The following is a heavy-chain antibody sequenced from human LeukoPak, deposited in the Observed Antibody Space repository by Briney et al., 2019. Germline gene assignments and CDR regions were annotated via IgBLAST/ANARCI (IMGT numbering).Heavy chain of an antibody. CDR2: IRYDGSNK. CDR3: AISRDGYNLFYFDY. D-gene: IGHD5-24*01. CDR1: GFTFSSYG. J-gene: IGHJ4*02. Sequence: GGSLRLSCAASGFTFSSYGMHWVRQAPGKGLEWVAFIRYDGSNKYYADSVKGRFTISRDNSKNTLYLQMNSLGAEDTAVYYCAISRDGYNLFYFDYWGQGTLVTVSS. V-gene: IGHV3-30*02.